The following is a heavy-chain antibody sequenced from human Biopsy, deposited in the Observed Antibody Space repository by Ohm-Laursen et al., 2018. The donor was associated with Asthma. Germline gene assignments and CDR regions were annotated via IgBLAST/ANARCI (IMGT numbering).Heavy chain of an antibody. CDR2: INYRGDT. Sequence: PPGTLSLTWAISGGSFTHYFWMWIRQPPGKGLEWIGEINYRGDTNYNPSLESRVSISVDTSTYHFSLRLNSVTAADTAVYYCVRGEEVAGTYFKDWDQGTLVTVSS. D-gene: IGHD6-19*01. V-gene: IGHV4-34*01. CDR1: GGSFTHYF. J-gene: IGHJ1*01. CDR3: VRGEEVAGTYFKD.